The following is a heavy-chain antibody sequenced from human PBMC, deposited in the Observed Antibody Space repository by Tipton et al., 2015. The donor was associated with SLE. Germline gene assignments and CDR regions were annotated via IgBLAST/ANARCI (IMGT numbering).Heavy chain of an antibody. J-gene: IGHJ3*01. CDR1: GDSISRSNYY. CDR2: IYVAGNT. V-gene: IGHV4-61*01. Sequence: TLSLTCTVSGDSISRSNYYWTWIRQSPGMGLEWIASIYVAGNTNYNPSLKSRITISVDTSKNHFSMKLTSVTAADTAVYYCARELMGWGRGRAFDLWGHGRKVTVSS. D-gene: IGHD2-8*02. CDR3: ARELMGWGRGRAFDL.